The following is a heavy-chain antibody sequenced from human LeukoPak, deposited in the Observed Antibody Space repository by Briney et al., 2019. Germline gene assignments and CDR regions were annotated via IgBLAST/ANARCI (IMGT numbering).Heavy chain of an antibody. CDR1: GFTVSSNY. V-gene: IGHV3-66*01. J-gene: IGHJ5*02. Sequence: PGGSLRLSCAASGFTVSSNYMSWVRQAPGKGLEWVSVIYSGGSTYYADSVKGRFTISRDNSKNTLYLQMNSLRAEDTAVYYCARDASTVTTRWFDPWGQGTLVTVSS. CDR3: ARDASTVTTRWFDP. CDR2: IYSGGST. D-gene: IGHD4-11*01.